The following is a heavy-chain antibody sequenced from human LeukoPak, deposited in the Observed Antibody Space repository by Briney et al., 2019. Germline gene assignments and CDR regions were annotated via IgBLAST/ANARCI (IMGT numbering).Heavy chain of an antibody. D-gene: IGHD6-13*01. V-gene: IGHV3-21*01. Sequence: RAGGSLRLSCAASGFTFSSYSMNWVRQAPGKGLEWVSSISSSSSYIYYADSVKGRFTISRDNAKNSLYLQMNSLRAEDTAVYYCYSSSWDLLDYWGQGTLVTVSS. CDR1: GFTFSSYS. J-gene: IGHJ4*02. CDR3: YSSSWDLLDY. CDR2: ISSSSSYI.